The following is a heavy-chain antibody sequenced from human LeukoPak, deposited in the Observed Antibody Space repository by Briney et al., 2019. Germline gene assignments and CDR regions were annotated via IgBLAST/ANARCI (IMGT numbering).Heavy chain of an antibody. CDR3: AREVAGPPYWYFDL. CDR2: INPYNGNT. J-gene: IGHJ2*01. D-gene: IGHD2-15*01. CDR1: AYTFTSYG. Sequence: ASVKVSCKASAYTFTSYGISWVRQAPGQGLEWMGWINPYNGNTNYAQKFQGRVTITADKSTSTAYMELSSLRSEDTAVYYCAREVAGPPYWYFDLWGRGTLVTVSS. V-gene: IGHV1-18*01.